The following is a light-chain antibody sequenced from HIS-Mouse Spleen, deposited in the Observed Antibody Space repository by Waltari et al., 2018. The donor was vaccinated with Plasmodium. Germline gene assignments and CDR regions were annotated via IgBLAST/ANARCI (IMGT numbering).Light chain of an antibody. CDR2: SNN. CDR1: ISSSGSNT. V-gene: IGLV1-44*01. Sequence: QSVLTQPPSASGTPGQRVTISCSGSISSSGSNTVNWYQQLPGTAPKLLIYSNNQRPSGVPDRFSGSKSGTSASLAISGLQSEDEADYYCAAWDDSLNGVVFAGGTKLTVL. J-gene: IGLJ2*01. CDR3: AAWDDSLNGVV.